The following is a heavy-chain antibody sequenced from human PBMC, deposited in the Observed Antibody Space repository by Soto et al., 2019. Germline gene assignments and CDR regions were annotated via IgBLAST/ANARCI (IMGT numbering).Heavy chain of an antibody. V-gene: IGHV5-51*01. CDR1: GYTFTDYW. J-gene: IGHJ5*02. CDR3: ARQGGGGCSGGSCYSWFDP. CDR2: IYPSDSYT. D-gene: IGHD2-15*01. Sequence: PGESLKISCKGSGYTFTDYWIGWVRQLPGKGLEWMGIIYPSDSYTNYSPSFQGHVTISADKSISTAYLQWSSLKASDTAMYYCARQGGGGCSGGSCYSWFDPWGQGTLVTVSS.